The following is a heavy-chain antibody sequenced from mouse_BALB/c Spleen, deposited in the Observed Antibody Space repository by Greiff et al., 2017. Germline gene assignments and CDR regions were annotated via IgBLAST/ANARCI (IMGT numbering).Heavy chain of an antibody. V-gene: IGHV6-6*02. CDR3: TANGNYVSAWFAY. CDR2: IRLKSNNYAT. D-gene: IGHD2-1*01. CDR1: GFTFSNYW. J-gene: IGHJ3*01. Sequence: EVHLVESGGGLVQPGGSMKLSCVASGFTFSNYWMNWVRQSPEKGLEWVAEIRLKSNNYATHYAESVKGRFTISRDDSKSSVYLQMNNLRAEDTGIYYCTANGNYVSAWFAYWGQGTLVTVSA.